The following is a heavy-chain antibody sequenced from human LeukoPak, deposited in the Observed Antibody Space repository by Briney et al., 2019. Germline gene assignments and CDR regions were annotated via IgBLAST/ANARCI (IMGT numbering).Heavy chain of an antibody. CDR2: IKSKTDGGTT. Sequence: TTGGSLRLSCEVSGFTFNNAWMSWVRQAPGKGLEWVGRIKSKTDGGTTDYAAPVKGRFTISRDDSKNTLYLQMNSLKTEDTAVYYCTTDSTLRFLEWLFNDAFDIWGQGTMVTVSS. D-gene: IGHD3-3*01. CDR3: TTDSTLRFLEWLFNDAFDI. V-gene: IGHV3-15*01. CDR1: GFTFNNAW. J-gene: IGHJ3*02.